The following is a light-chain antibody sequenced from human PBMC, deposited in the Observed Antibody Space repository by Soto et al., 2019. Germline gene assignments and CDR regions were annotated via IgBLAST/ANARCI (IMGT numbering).Light chain of an antibody. V-gene: IGKV3-20*01. Sequence: IVLTQSPGTLSLSPGEKTTLSRMATQSVSINFLVWYQQKPGQAPMLLIYAATSRDTGIPDRFSGSGSGTDFTLTISRLEPEDFAVYYCQQYRSSPLTFGQGTRLEIK. CDR1: QSVSINF. CDR3: QQYRSSPLT. CDR2: AAT. J-gene: IGKJ5*01.